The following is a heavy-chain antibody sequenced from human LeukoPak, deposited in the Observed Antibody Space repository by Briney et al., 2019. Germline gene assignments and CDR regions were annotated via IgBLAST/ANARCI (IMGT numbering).Heavy chain of an antibody. CDR3: ARETGAVAGIDY. D-gene: IGHD6-19*01. J-gene: IGHJ4*02. Sequence: GGSLRLSCAASGFTFSSYSMNWVRQAPGKGLEWVSSISSSSSYIYYADSVKGRFTISRDNAKNSLYLQMNSLRAEDTAVYYCARETGAVAGIDYWGQGTLVTVSS. V-gene: IGHV3-21*01. CDR1: GFTFSSYS. CDR2: ISSSSSYI.